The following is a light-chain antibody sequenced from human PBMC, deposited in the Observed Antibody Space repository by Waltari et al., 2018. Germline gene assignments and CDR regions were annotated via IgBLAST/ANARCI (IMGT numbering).Light chain of an antibody. CDR3: SSYSDIKQRV. Sequence: QSALTQPPSASGSPGQSVTISCTGSNRDVGAHDVVSWYQQHPGKAPRPLIYDVSKRPSGVPYRFSGSKSGNTASLTVSGLQADDEADYYCSSYSDIKQRVFGTGTKVTVL. CDR2: DVS. J-gene: IGLJ1*01. CDR1: NRDVGAHDV. V-gene: IGLV2-8*01.